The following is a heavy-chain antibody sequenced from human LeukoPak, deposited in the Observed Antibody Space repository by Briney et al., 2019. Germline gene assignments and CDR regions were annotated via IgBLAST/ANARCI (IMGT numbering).Heavy chain of an antibody. CDR2: IRYDGSNK. V-gene: IGHV3-30*02. CDR1: GFTFSSYG. J-gene: IGHJ4*02. CDR3: WYYYDSSGYYGLDY. D-gene: IGHD3-22*01. Sequence: GGSLRLSCAASGFTFSSYGVHWVRQAPGKGLEWAAFIRYDGSNKYYADSVKGRFTISRDNSKNTLYLQMNSLRAEDTAVYYCWYYYDSSGYYGLDYWGQGTLVTVSS.